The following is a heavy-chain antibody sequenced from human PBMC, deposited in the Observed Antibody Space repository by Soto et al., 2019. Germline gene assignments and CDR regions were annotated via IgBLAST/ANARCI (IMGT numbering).Heavy chain of an antibody. Sequence: EVQLVESGGGLVQPGGSLRLSCAASGFTFSSYSMNWVRQAPGKGLEWVSYISSSSSTIYYADSVKGRFTISRDNAKNSLYLQMNSLRDEDTAVYYCAREGAYCGGDCYRPRYFGYWGQGTLVTVSS. CDR1: GFTFSSYS. CDR2: ISSSSSTI. D-gene: IGHD2-21*02. CDR3: AREGAYCGGDCYRPRYFGY. J-gene: IGHJ4*02. V-gene: IGHV3-48*02.